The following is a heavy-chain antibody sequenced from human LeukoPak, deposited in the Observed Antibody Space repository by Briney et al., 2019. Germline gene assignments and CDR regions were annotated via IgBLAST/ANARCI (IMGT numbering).Heavy chain of an antibody. CDR1: GYGFTSYW. Sequence: PGESLQISCKGSGYGFTSYWISWVRQMPGKGLEWMGRIDPSDSYTNYSPSFQGHVTISADKSISTTYLQWSSLKSADTAMYYGARQSQTDNWFDPWGQGTLVTVSS. CDR2: IDPSDSYT. J-gene: IGHJ5*02. V-gene: IGHV5-10-1*01. CDR3: ARQSQTDNWFDP.